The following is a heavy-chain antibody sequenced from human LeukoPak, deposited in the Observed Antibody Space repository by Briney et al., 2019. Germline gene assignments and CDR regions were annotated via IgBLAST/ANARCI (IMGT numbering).Heavy chain of an antibody. CDR3: ARDWTEGGDIVVVVAAGYYYYGMDV. J-gene: IGHJ6*02. V-gene: IGHV1-69*04. CDR1: GGTLSSYA. Sequence: SVKVSCKASGGTLSSYAISWVRPAPGQGREWMGRIIPILGIANYAQKFQGRGTITADKSPSTAYMELSSLRSEDTAVYYCARDWTEGGDIVVVVAAGYYYYGMDVCGQGTTVTVSS. CDR2: IIPILGIA. D-gene: IGHD2-15*01.